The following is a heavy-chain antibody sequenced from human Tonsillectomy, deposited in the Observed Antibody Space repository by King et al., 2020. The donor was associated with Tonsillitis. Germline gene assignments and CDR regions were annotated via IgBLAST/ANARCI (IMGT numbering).Heavy chain of an antibody. J-gene: IGHJ3*02. CDR3: ARDCSGGSCWHAFDI. CDR2: IYYSGST. D-gene: IGHD2-15*01. Sequence: PLQESGPGLVKPSETLSLTCTVSGGSISSYYWSWIRQPPGKGLEWIGYIYYSGSTNYNPSLKSRVTISVDTSKNQFSLKLSSVTAADTAVYYCARDCSGGSCWHAFDIWGQGTMVTVSS. CDR1: GGSISSYY. V-gene: IGHV4-59*01.